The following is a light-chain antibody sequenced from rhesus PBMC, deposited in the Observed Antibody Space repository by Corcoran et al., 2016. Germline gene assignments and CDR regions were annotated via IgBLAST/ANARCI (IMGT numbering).Light chain of an antibody. CDR2: SAS. Sequence: DIQMTQSPSSLSASVGDTVTITCRASQGISNYLAWYQQKPGKAPKPLIYSASNLESGVPSRFSGSGSGTEFTLTISSLQPEDFAIYYCRHHNSYPPTFGQGTKVEIK. J-gene: IGKJ1*01. V-gene: IGKV1S14*01. CDR1: QGISNY. CDR3: RHHNSYPPT.